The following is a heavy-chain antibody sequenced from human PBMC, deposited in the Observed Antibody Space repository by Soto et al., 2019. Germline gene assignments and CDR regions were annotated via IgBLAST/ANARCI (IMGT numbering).Heavy chain of an antibody. CDR1: GFTFNSYA. CDR3: ARGNGYCSGVRCYGDYYYAMDV. J-gene: IGHJ6*02. D-gene: IGHD2-15*01. V-gene: IGHV3-30*04. CDR2: ISYDGS. Sequence: QVQLVESGGGVVQPGRSLRLSCAASGFTFNSYAMHWVRQAPGKGLEWVAVISYDGSKDSVKGRITISRANSKNTLDLPMNSLRAEDTAVYYCARGNGYCSGVRCYGDYYYAMDVCGQGTTVTVSS.